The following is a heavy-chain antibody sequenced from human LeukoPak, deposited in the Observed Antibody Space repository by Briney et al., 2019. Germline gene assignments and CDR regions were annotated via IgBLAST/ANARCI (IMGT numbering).Heavy chain of an antibody. Sequence: GGSLRLSCAASGFIFNNHGLVWVRQAPGKGLEWVSAISNDDGGTTYADFVKGRFSVSRDNSKNTLFLQMNSLRAEDTALYYCAKGSSGYFFDLWGQGTLVTVSS. J-gene: IGHJ4*02. V-gene: IGHV3-23*01. CDR2: ISNDDGGT. CDR3: AKGSSGYFFDL. CDR1: GFIFNNHG. D-gene: IGHD3-22*01.